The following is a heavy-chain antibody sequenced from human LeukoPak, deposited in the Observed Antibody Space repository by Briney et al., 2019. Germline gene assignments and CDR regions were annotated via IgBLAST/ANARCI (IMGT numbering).Heavy chain of an antibody. D-gene: IGHD3-3*01. CDR2: IWFDGSVK. V-gene: IGHV3-33*06. CDR1: GFTFNTHG. J-gene: IGHJ4*02. CDR3: AKDTAIQFLEPAF. Sequence: GGSLRLSCAASGFTFNTHGMHWVRQAPGKGLEWVAAIWFDGSVKHYSDAVKGRFTISRDNSLNTLYLQMNSLRVEDTAIYYCAKDTAIQFLEPAFWGQGTLVTVSS.